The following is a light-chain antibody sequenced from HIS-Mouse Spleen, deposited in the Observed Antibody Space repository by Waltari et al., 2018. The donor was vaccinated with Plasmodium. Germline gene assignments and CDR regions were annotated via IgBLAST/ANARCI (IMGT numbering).Light chain of an antibody. CDR2: DRS. V-gene: IGKV3-11*01. Sequence: DIVLTQSPATLSLSPGERATLSCRASQSVSSYLAWYQQKPGQPPRLLIYDRSNRANGIPARFSGSGSGTDFTLTISSLEPEDFAVYYCQQRSNWPPSFGQGTRLEIK. CDR3: QQRSNWPPS. J-gene: IGKJ5*01. CDR1: QSVSSY.